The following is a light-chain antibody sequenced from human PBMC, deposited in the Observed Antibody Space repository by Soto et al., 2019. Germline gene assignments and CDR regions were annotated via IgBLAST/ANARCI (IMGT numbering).Light chain of an antibody. V-gene: IGKV3-20*01. CDR1: QSVSSNY. CDR3: QQYGYSPRGT. CDR2: AAS. Sequence: EIVLTQSPGTLSLSPGERATLSCRASQSVSSNYLAWYQQKPGQAPRLLIYAASSRATGIPDMFSGSGSGTDFTLTISRLEPEDFALYYCQQYGYSPRGTFGQGTKVEVK. J-gene: IGKJ1*01.